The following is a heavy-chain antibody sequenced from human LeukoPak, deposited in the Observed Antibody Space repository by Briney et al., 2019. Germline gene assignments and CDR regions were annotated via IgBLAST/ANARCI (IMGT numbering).Heavy chain of an antibody. J-gene: IGHJ4*02. V-gene: IGHV4-34*01. CDR1: GGSFSGYY. CDR3: ARGALPHCGGDCYYFDY. D-gene: IGHD2-21*02. Sequence: PSETLSLTCAVYGGSFSGYYWSWVRQPPGKGLEWIGEINHSGSTNYNPSLKSRVTISVDTSKNQFSLKLSSVTAADTAVYYCARGALPHCGGDCYYFDYWGQGTLVTVS. CDR2: INHSGST.